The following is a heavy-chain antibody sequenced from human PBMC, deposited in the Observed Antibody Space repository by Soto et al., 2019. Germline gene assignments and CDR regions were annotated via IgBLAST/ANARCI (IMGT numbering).Heavy chain of an antibody. J-gene: IGHJ3*02. CDR1: GYTFTSYA. V-gene: IGHV1-3*01. Sequence: GASVKVSCEASGYTFTSYAMHWVRQAPGQRLEWMGWINAGNGNTKYSQKFQGRVTITRDTSASTAYMELSSLRSEDTAVYYCARSGEAFGAFDIWGQGTMVTVSS. D-gene: IGHD3-16*01. CDR3: ARSGEAFGAFDI. CDR2: INAGNGNT.